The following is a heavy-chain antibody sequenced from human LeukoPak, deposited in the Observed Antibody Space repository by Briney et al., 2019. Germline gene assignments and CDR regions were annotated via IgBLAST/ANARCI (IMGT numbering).Heavy chain of an antibody. J-gene: IGHJ4*02. CDR3: ARVPFYDFWSGPGYFDY. Sequence: GGSLRLSCAASGFTVSSNYMSWVRQAPGKGLELVSVIHSGGGTYYADSGKGRFTISRDISENTLYLQMNSLRAEDTAVYYCARVPFYDFWSGPGYFDYWGQGTLVTVSS. D-gene: IGHD3-3*01. V-gene: IGHV3-66*01. CDR1: GFTVSSNY. CDR2: IHSGGGT.